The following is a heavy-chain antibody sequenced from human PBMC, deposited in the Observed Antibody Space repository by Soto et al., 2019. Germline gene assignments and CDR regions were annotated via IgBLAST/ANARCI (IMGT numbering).Heavy chain of an antibody. D-gene: IGHD2-2*01. CDR3: AKTLGIVVVPAAPPYNWFDP. J-gene: IGHJ5*02. Sequence: GGSLRLSCAASGFTFSSYAMSWVRQAPGKGLEWVSAISGSGGSTYYADSVKGRFTISRDNSKNTLYLQMNSLRAEDTAVYYCAKTLGIVVVPAAPPYNWFDPWGQGTLVTVSS. CDR1: GFTFSSYA. V-gene: IGHV3-23*01. CDR2: ISGSGGST.